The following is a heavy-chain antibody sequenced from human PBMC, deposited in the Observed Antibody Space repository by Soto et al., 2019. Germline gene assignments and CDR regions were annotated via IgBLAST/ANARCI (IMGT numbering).Heavy chain of an antibody. Sequence: QIHLVQSGAEVKKPGASVKVSCKGSGYGFTTYGITWVRQAPGQGLEWMAWISAHNGNTNYAQKLQGRVTVTRDTSPSTAYMELRSLRSDATAVYYCARGRYGEYWGQGALVTVSS. J-gene: IGHJ4*02. D-gene: IGHD3-10*01. CDR2: ISAHNGNT. V-gene: IGHV1-18*01. CDR1: GYGFTTYG. CDR3: ARGRYGEY.